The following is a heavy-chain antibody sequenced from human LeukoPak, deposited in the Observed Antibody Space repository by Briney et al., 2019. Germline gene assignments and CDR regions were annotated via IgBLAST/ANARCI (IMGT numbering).Heavy chain of an antibody. Sequence: PSQTLSLTCTVSGASISSGGYYWSWIRQHPGKGLEWIGYIFYSGSTYYNPSLKSRVTISVDTSKNQLSLKLSSVTAADTAVYYCARASPYDYVWGSYPIKDYFDYWGQGTLVTVSS. CDR1: GASISSGGYY. CDR2: IFYSGST. J-gene: IGHJ4*02. CDR3: ARASPYDYVWGSYPIKDYFDY. V-gene: IGHV4-31*03. D-gene: IGHD3-16*02.